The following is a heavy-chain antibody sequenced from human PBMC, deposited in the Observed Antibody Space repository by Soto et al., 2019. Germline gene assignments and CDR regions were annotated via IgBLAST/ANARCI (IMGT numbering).Heavy chain of an antibody. CDR1: GFTFSSYA. CDR2: ISGSGGST. D-gene: IGHD3-10*01. Sequence: GGSLRLSCAASGFTFSSYAMSWVRQAPGKGLEWVSAISGSGGSTYYADSVKGRFTISRDNSKNTLYLQMNSLRAEETAVYYCAGGVTMVRGATRSGPNYYYYMDVWGKGTTVTVSS. V-gene: IGHV3-23*01. J-gene: IGHJ6*03. CDR3: AGGVTMVRGATRSGPNYYYYMDV.